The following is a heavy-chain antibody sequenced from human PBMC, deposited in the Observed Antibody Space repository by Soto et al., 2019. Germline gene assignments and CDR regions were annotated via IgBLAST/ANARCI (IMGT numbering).Heavy chain of an antibody. Sequence: ASVKVSCKASGYTFTSYAMHWVRQAPGQRLEWMGWINAGNGNTKYSQKFQGRVTITRDTSASTAYMELSSLRSEDTAVYYCACTPYYYDSTGMYYFDYWGQGTLVTASS. CDR2: INAGNGNT. CDR1: GYTFTSYA. CDR3: ACTPYYYDSTGMYYFDY. J-gene: IGHJ4*02. D-gene: IGHD3-22*01. V-gene: IGHV1-3*01.